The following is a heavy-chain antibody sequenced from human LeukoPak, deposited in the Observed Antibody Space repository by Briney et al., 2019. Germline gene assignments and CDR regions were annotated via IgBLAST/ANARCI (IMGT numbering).Heavy chain of an antibody. CDR2: IYYSGST. CDR3: ARMYSGSYYVAFDI. J-gene: IGHJ3*02. Sequence: SETLSLTCTVSGGSIRSYYWSWIRQPPGKGLEWIGYIYYSGSTNYNPSLKSRVTISVDTSKNQFSLKLSSVTAADTAVYYCARMYSGSYYVAFDIWGQGTMVTVSS. CDR1: GGSIRSYY. V-gene: IGHV4-59*01. D-gene: IGHD1-26*01.